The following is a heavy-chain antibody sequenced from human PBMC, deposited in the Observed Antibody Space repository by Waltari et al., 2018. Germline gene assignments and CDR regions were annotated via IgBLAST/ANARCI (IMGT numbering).Heavy chain of an antibody. CDR1: GYSFTSVG. J-gene: IGHJ4*02. Sequence: QVQLLQSGAEVKEPGASVKVSCRASGYSFTSVGISWVRLAPGKGLEWVGWVSPLNGKKNYARNVQDRVTMTTDTSTSTAYMELRSLRFDDTAVYFCATDNLNAFHNWGQGTLVTVSS. V-gene: IGHV1-18*04. CDR3: ATDNLNAFHN. D-gene: IGHD1-20*01. CDR2: VSPLNGKK.